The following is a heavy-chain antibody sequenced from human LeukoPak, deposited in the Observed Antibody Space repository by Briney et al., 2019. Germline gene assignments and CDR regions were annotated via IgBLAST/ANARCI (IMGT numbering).Heavy chain of an antibody. Sequence: ASVKLSCKVSGYTLTELSMHWVRQAPGKGLEWMGGFDREDGETIYAQKFQGRVTITEDTSTETAYMELSSLRSEDTAVYYRATRIVVVPDAANLRLYYFDYWGQGTLVTVSS. CDR1: GYTLTELS. CDR2: FDREDGET. D-gene: IGHD2-2*01. V-gene: IGHV1-24*01. CDR3: ATRIVVVPDAANLRLYYFDY. J-gene: IGHJ4*02.